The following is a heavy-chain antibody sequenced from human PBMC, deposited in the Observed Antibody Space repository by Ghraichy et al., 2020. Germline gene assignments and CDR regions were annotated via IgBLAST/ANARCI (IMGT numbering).Heavy chain of an antibody. CDR2: INVYSDNT. CDR3: ARVWYNSDWRGDYFDY. J-gene: IGHJ4*02. CDR1: GYTFTSYG. Sequence: ASVKVSCKASGYTFTSYGISWVRQAPGQGLEWMGWINVYSDNTNYAQKFQGRVTMTADSSTSTAYMELRSLRSGDTAVYYCARVWYNSDWRGDYFDYWGQGTLVTVSS. D-gene: IGHD6-19*01. V-gene: IGHV1-18*01.